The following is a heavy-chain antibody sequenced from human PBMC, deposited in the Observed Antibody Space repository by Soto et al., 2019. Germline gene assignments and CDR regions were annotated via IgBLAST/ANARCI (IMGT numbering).Heavy chain of an antibody. CDR3: ARSGVAYDSSGYYPQGYCQH. J-gene: IGHJ1*01. CDR1: GGTFSSYA. CDR2: IIPMFGTT. D-gene: IGHD3-22*01. V-gene: IGHV1-69*13. Sequence: ASVKVSCKASGGTFSSYAINWVRQAPGQGLEWMGGIIPMFGTTNYAQKFQGRVTITADESTSTAYMELSSLRSEDTAVYYCARSGVAYDSSGYYPQGYCQHWGQGTLVTVSS.